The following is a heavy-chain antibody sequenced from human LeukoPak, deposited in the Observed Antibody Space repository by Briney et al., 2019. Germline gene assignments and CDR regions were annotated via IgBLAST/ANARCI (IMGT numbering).Heavy chain of an antibody. CDR1: GFTFSNVW. CDR2: IKNKADGGTA. CDR3: STEGLPGSFDY. J-gene: IGHJ4*02. Sequence: GGSLRLSCTASGFTFSNVWMSWVRQAPGKGREWGGRIKNKADGGTAEYAAPVKSRFTISRDDSKNTVYLQMNSLETEDTGMYYCSTEGLPGSFDYWGQGTLVTVSS. V-gene: IGHV3-15*01. D-gene: IGHD4-11*01.